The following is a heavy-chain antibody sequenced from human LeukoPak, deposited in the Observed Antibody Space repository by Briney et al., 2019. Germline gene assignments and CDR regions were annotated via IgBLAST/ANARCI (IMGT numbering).Heavy chain of an antibody. V-gene: IGHV4-30-4*08. CDR3: AGDGYYYGSGSYPRRVL. CDR2: IYYSGST. D-gene: IGHD3-10*01. J-gene: IGHJ4*02. Sequence: SQTLSLTCTVSGGSISSGDYYWSWIRQPPGKGLEWIGYIYYSGSTYYNPSLKSRVTISVDTSKNQFSLKLSSVTAADTAVYYCAGDGYYYGSGSYPRRVLWGQGTLVTVSS. CDR1: GGSISSGDYY.